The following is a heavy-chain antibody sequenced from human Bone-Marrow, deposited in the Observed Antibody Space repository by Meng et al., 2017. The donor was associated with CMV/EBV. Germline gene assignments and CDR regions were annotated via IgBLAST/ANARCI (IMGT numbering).Heavy chain of an antibody. D-gene: IGHD6-19*01. CDR1: GGSFSGYY. V-gene: IGHV4-34*01. CDR2: IYYSGST. J-gene: IGHJ4*02. Sequence: SETLSLTCAVYGGSFSGYYWSWIRQPPGKGLEWIGSIYYSGSTYYNPSLKSRVTISVDTSKNQFSLKLSSVTAADTAVYYCARVNSSGWTYYFDYWGQGTLVTVSS. CDR3: ARVNSSGWTYYFDY.